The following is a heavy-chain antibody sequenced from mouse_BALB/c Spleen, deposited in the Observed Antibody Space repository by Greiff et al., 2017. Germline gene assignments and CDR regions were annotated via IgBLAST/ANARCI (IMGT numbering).Heavy chain of an antibody. CDR1: GYAFTNYL. CDR2: INPGSGGT. D-gene: IGHD2-4*01. Sequence: QVQLKQSGAELVRPGTSVKVSCKASGYAFTNYLIEWVKQRPGQGLEWIGVINPGSGGTNYNEKFKGKATLTADKSSSTAYMQLSSLTSDDSAVYFCARGGLRLDYWGQGTTLTVSS. V-gene: IGHV1-54*03. CDR3: ARGGLRLDY. J-gene: IGHJ2*01.